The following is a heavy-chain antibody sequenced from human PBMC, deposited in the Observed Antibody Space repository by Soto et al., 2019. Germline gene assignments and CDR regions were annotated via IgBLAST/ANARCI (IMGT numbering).Heavy chain of an antibody. D-gene: IGHD5-18*01. J-gene: IGHJ4*02. V-gene: IGHV1-18*04. Sequence: QVQLVQSGAEVKKPGASVKVSCKSSGYTFTSYGISWVRQAPGQGLEWMGWISAYNGNTNYTQKLQGRVTMTTDTATSTAYVERRSLRSDDTAVYYCARKKARQLWGFDYWGQGTLVTVSS. CDR1: GYTFTSYG. CDR2: ISAYNGNT. CDR3: ARKKARQLWGFDY.